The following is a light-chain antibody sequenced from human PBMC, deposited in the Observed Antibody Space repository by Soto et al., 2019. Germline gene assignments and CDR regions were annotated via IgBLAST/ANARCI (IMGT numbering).Light chain of an antibody. V-gene: IGLV6-57*03. CDR1: SGSIASNY. CDR2: EDN. Sequence: NFMLTQPHSVSESPGKTVTISCTRSSGSIASNYVQWYQQRPGSAPTTVIYEDNQRPSGVPDRFSGSIDSSSNSASLTISGLKTDDEADYCCQSYGSSKGVFGGGTKLTVL. CDR3: QSYGSSKGV. J-gene: IGLJ2*01.